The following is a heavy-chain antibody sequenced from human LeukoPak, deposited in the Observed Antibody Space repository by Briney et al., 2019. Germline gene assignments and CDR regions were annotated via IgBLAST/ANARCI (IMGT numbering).Heavy chain of an antibody. CDR2: IYDSGST. CDR1: GGSISSYY. V-gene: IGHV4-59*01. D-gene: IGHD2-2*01. CDR3: ARLKCISTTCPSRYVMDV. J-gene: IGHJ6*02. Sequence: SETLSLTCSVSGGSISSYYWSWVRQPPGKGLEYMGYIYDSGSTNYNPSLKSRVTISVEKTKDKFSRIRTSVTAADTAVYYCARLKCISTTCPSRYVMDVWGQGTTVTVSS.